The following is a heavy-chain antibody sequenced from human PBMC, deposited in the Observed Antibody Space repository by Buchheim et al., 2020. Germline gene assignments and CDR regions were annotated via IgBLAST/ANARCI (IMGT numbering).Heavy chain of an antibody. D-gene: IGHD3-3*01. CDR2: INHSGST. J-gene: IGHJ4*02. V-gene: IGHV4-34*01. Sequence: QVQLQQWGAGLLKPSETLSLTCAVYGGSFSGYYWSWIRQPPGKGLEWIGEINHSGSTNYNPSIKSRVTITVDTSKNQFSLKLSSVTAADTAVYYCARGSIFGVVMAGRGGKPEYYFDYWGQGTL. CDR3: ARGSIFGVVMAGRGGKPEYYFDY. CDR1: GGSFSGYY.